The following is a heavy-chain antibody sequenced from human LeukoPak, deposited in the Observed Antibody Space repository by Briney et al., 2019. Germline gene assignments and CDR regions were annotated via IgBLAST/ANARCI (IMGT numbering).Heavy chain of an antibody. Sequence: GGSLRLSCAASGFTFSTYSMNWVRQAPGKGLEWVSSISGSISYIYYADSLKGRFTISRDNAKNSLYLQMNSLRAEDTAVYYCARGRDYGDYADYWGQGTLVSVSS. V-gene: IGHV3-21*01. D-gene: IGHD4-17*01. J-gene: IGHJ4*02. CDR2: ISGSISYI. CDR1: GFTFSTYS. CDR3: ARGRDYGDYADY.